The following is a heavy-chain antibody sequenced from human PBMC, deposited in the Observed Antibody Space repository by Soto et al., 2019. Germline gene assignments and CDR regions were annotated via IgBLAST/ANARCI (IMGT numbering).Heavy chain of an antibody. V-gene: IGHV1-58*01. Sequence: KVSXKASGXTFXXSAVQWVRQARGQRLDWIGWIVVGSGNTNYAQKFQERVTITRDMSTSTAYMELSSLRSEDTAVYYCAATGVVVAATGLFYYGMDVWGQGTTVTVSS. D-gene: IGHD2-15*01. J-gene: IGHJ6*02. CDR1: GXTFXXSA. CDR3: AATGVVVAATGLFYYGMDV. CDR2: IVVGSGNT.